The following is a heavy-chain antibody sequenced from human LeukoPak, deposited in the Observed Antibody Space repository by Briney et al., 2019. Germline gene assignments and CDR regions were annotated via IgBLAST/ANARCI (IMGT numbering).Heavy chain of an antibody. CDR2: LSGSGANT. J-gene: IGHJ4*02. D-gene: IGHD3-22*01. Sequence: GGSLTLSCAASGFTINNHALSWVRQAPGKGLEWVSGLSGSGANTHYADSVKGRFTISRDNSKNTLYLQMNSLRAEDTGVYYCARHSSGNLQPFDCWGQGTLVTVSS. CDR1: GFTINNHA. CDR3: ARHSSGNLQPFDC. V-gene: IGHV3-23*01.